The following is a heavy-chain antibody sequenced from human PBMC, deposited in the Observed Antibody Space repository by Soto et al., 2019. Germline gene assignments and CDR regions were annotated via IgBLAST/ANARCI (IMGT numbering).Heavy chain of an antibody. D-gene: IGHD6-6*01. Sequence: PSETLSLTCTVSGGSISSGDYYWSWIRQPPGKGLEWIGYIYYSGSTYYNPSLKSRVTISVDTSKNQFSLKLSSVTAADTAVYYCARDKIAVKIAARHLSGWFDPWGQGTLVTVSS. V-gene: IGHV4-31*03. CDR1: GGSISSGDYY. CDR3: ARDKIAVKIAARHLSGWFDP. CDR2: IYYSGST. J-gene: IGHJ5*02.